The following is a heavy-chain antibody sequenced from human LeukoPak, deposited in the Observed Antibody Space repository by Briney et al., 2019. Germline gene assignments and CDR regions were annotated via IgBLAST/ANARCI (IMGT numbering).Heavy chain of an antibody. V-gene: IGHV4-59*01. CDR3: ARDEGGQLNYFDY. D-gene: IGHD2-2*01. Sequence: SETLSPTCTVSGGSIRSYYWNWIRQSPGKTLEWIGYIYYSGSTNYNPSLKSRVTISVDTSKSQFSLKLSSVTAADTAVYYCARDEGGQLNYFDYWGQGTLVTVSS. CDR2: IYYSGST. CDR1: GGSIRSYY. J-gene: IGHJ4*02.